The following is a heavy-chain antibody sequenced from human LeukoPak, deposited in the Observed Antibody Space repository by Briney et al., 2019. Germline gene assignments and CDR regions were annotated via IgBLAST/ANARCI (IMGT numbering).Heavy chain of an antibody. CDR2: IYHSGST. Sequence: SETLSLTCAVSGYSISSGYYWGWIRQPPGKGLEWIGSIYHSGSTYYNPSLKSRVTISVDTSKNQFSLKLSSVTAADTAVYYCARDISGGVYGDYGWGQGTLVTVSS. CDR1: GYSISSGYY. D-gene: IGHD4-17*01. V-gene: IGHV4-38-2*02. CDR3: ARDISGGVYGDYG. J-gene: IGHJ4*02.